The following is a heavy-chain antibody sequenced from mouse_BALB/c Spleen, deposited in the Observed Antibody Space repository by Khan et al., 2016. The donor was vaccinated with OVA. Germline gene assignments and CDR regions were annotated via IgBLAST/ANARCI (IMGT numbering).Heavy chain of an antibody. CDR2: IWVSGSI. J-gene: IGHJ4*01. Sequence: VQLQESGPGLVAPSQSLSITCTVSGFSLTDYAVSWIRQPPGKGLEWLGVIWVSGSIYYTSVLKPRLSMNQNNSKSQVFLKMNSLQTEDTAMYFCTRDPPYYSMDYWGQGTSVTVSS. V-gene: IGHV2-6-5*01. CDR3: TRDPPYYSMDY. CDR1: GFSLTDYA.